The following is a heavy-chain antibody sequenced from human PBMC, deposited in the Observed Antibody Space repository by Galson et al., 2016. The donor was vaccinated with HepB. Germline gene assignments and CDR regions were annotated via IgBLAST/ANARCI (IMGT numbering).Heavy chain of an antibody. CDR1: GASVSSGNYY. CDR2: IYYIGST. CDR3: ARRRMGPYSGISIRQAFDI. V-gene: IGHV4-61*01. Sequence: SETLSLTCTVSGASVSSGNYYWSWIRQPPGKGLEWIGYIYYIGSTNYNPSLKSRVTISVDTSKNQFSLKLNSVTAADTAVYYCARRRMGPYSGISIRQAFDIWGPGTMVTVSS. J-gene: IGHJ3*02. D-gene: IGHD4-23*01.